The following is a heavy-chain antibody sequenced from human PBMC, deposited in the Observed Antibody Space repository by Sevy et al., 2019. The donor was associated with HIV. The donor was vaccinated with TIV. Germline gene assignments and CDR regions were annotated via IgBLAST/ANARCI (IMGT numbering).Heavy chain of an antibody. Sequence: GGSLRLSCEASGFTFSHAWMSWVRQAPGKGLEWVGRIKSKPDGGTTDYAAPVKGRFTISRDDSKNTLFLQMNSLKTVDTAVYYCSTDPIIVLLVTDGMDVWGQGTTVTVSS. CDR1: GFTFSHAW. CDR2: IKSKPDGGTT. V-gene: IGHV3-15*01. D-gene: IGHD2-8*02. J-gene: IGHJ6*02. CDR3: STDPIIVLLVTDGMDV.